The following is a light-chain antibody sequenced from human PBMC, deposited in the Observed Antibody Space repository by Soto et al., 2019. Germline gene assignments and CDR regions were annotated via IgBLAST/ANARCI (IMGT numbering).Light chain of an antibody. J-gene: IGKJ1*01. CDR2: AAS. Sequence: DIQMTQSPSSLSASVGDRVTITCGASQSISSKLNWYQRKQGKAPRLLIYAASSLQSGVPSRFSGSGSGTDFTLTISSLQPEDFATFYCQQSYSTPRTFGHGTKVDI. V-gene: IGKV1-39*01. CDR1: QSISSK. CDR3: QQSYSTPRT.